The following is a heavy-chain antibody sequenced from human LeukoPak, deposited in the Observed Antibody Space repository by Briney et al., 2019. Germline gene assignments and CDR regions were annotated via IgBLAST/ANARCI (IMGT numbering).Heavy chain of an antibody. D-gene: IGHD3-10*01. CDR3: ARRMCYYGSGSLDY. V-gene: IGHV4-38-2*01. J-gene: IGHJ4*02. Sequence: SETLSLTCAVSGYSISSGYYWGWSRQPPGQGLGWIGSIYHSGSTYYNPSLKSRVTISVDTSKNQFSLKLSSVTAADTAVYYCARRMCYYGSGSLDYWGQGTLVTVSS. CDR1: GYSISSGYY. CDR2: IYHSGST.